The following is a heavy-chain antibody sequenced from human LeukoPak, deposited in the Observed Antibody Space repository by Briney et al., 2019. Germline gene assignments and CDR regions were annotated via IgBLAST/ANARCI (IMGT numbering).Heavy chain of an antibody. CDR1: GLNFSSRW. V-gene: IGHV3-7*03. Sequence: QSGGSLRLSCAASGLNFSSRWMNWVRQAPGQGLEWVASIKEDGSEKHYVDSVKGRFTISRDNGKNSLYLQMNSLRAEDTAVYYCARDSGWWRFDFWGQGTLVTVSS. CDR3: ARDSGWWRFDF. J-gene: IGHJ4*02. CDR2: IKEDGSEK. D-gene: IGHD6-13*01.